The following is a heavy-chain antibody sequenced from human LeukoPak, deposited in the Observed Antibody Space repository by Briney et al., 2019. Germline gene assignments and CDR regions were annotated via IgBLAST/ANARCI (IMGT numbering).Heavy chain of an antibody. V-gene: IGHV5-51*01. Sequence: GESLKISCKGSGYSFTSYWIGWVRQMPGKGLEWMGIIYPGDSDTRYSPSFQGQVTISADKSISTAYLQWSSLKASDTAMYYCARHHGSSRLHYYYYYGMDVWGQGTTVTVSS. CDR1: GYSFTSYW. J-gene: IGHJ6*02. CDR3: ARHHGSSRLHYYYYYGMDV. CDR2: IYPGDSDT. D-gene: IGHD6-13*01.